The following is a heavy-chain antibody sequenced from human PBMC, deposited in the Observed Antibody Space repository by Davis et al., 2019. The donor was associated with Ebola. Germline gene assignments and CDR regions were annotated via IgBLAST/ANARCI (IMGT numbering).Heavy chain of an antibody. D-gene: IGHD6-19*01. V-gene: IGHV3-66*02. CDR3: ARVLNPAVAASGYYYGMDV. J-gene: IGHJ6*02. CDR2: IYSGGST. CDR1: GFTFSSYA. Sequence: PGGSLRLSCAASGFTFSSYAMSWVRQAPGKGLEWVSVIYSGGSTYYADSVKGRFTISRDNSKNTLYLQMNSLRAEDTAVYYCARVLNPAVAASGYYYGMDVWGQGTTVTVSS.